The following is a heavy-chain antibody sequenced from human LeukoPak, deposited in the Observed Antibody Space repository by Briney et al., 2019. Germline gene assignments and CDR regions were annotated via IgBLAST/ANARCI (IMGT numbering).Heavy chain of an antibody. V-gene: IGHV4-34*01. J-gene: IGHJ4*02. CDR1: GGSFSGYY. Sequence: SETLSLTCAVYGGSFSGYYWSWIRQPPGKGLEWIGEINHSGSTNYNPSLKSRVTISVDTSKNQFSLKLSSVTAADTAVYYCARSSSGHYFGYWGQGTLVTVSS. CDR3: ARSSSGHYFGY. D-gene: IGHD6-13*01. CDR2: INHSGST.